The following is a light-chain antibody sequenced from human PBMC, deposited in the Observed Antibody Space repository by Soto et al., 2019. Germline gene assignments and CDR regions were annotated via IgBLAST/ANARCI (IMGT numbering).Light chain of an antibody. J-gene: IGKJ2*01. CDR1: QSVSSSY. Sequence: EIVLTQSPGTLSLSPGERATLSCRASQSVSSSYLAWYQQKPGQAPRLLIYGASSRATGIPDRFSGSGSGTYFTLTISRLEPEDFAVYYCQLYGSSPEYTFGQGTKLEIK. CDR2: GAS. V-gene: IGKV3-20*01. CDR3: QLYGSSPEYT.